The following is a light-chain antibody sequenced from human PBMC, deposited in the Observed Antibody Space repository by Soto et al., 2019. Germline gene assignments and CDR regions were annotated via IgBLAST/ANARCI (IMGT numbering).Light chain of an antibody. Sequence: DIQITKSPASLSSSVPERVTITGGASQGISNYLAWYQQKPGKVPKLLIYAASTLQSGVPSRFSGSGSGTDFTLTISSLQPEDVATYYCQKYNSAPTFGQGTKVDIK. CDR3: QKYNSAPT. CDR2: AAS. CDR1: QGISNY. V-gene: IGKV1-27*01. J-gene: IGKJ1*01.